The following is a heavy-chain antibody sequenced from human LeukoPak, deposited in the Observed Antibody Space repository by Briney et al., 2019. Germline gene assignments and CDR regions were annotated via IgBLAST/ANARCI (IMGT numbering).Heavy chain of an antibody. CDR2: ISYDGSNK. Sequence: GRSLRLSCAASGFTFSSYGMHWVRQAPGKGLEWVAVISYDGSNKYYADSVKGRFTISRDNSKNTLYLQMNSLRAEDTAVYYCAKGVAGTFDYWGQGTLVGV. CDR1: GFTFSSYG. V-gene: IGHV3-30*18. J-gene: IGHJ4*02. CDR3: AKGVAGTFDY. D-gene: IGHD6-19*01.